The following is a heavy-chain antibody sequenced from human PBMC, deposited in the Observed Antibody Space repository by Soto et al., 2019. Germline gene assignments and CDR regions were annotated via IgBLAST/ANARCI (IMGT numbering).Heavy chain of an antibody. V-gene: IGHV1-2*02. CDR1: GYMFTGFY. Sequence: GASVKVSCKTSGYMFTGFYIHWVRQAPGQGLEWMGWINPTSGGSNYSQNFQGRVTMTRDTSISTVYLELRRLRSDDTAVYYCARDRSQAYCGGGCYSLFDSWGQGTLVTVSS. D-gene: IGHD2-21*01. CDR3: ARDRSQAYCGGGCYSLFDS. J-gene: IGHJ4*02. CDR2: INPTSGGS.